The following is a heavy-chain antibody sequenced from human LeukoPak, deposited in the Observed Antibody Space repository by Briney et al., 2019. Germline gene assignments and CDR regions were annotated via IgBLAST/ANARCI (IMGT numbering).Heavy chain of an antibody. Sequence: PGGSLRLSCAASGFTFSSYAMHWVRQAPGKGLEWVAVISYDGSNKYYADSVKGRFTISRDNSKNTLYLQMNSLRAEDTAVYYCARALLSGYYDSRGYFYWGQGTLVTVSS. CDR2: ISYDGSNK. D-gene: IGHD3-22*01. CDR1: GFTFSSYA. CDR3: ARALLSGYYDSRGYFY. J-gene: IGHJ4*02. V-gene: IGHV3-30*04.